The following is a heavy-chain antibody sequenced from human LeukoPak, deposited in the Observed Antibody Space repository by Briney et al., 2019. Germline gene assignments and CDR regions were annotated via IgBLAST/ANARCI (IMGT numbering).Heavy chain of an antibody. Sequence: GGSLRLSCAASGFTFSNYAVNWVRQAPGKGLEWVSTITGSGGSTFFADSVKGRFTISRDNSMDTLYLQMSSLRAEDTAVYYCARDPTNCSGGSCYYYGMDVWGQGTTVTVSS. CDR1: GFTFSNYA. D-gene: IGHD2-15*01. CDR2: ITGSGGST. V-gene: IGHV3-23*01. CDR3: ARDPTNCSGGSCYYYGMDV. J-gene: IGHJ6*02.